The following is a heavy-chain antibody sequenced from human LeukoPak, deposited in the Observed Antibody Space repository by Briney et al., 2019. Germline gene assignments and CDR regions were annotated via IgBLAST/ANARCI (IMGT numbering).Heavy chain of an antibody. V-gene: IGHV1-69*13. D-gene: IGHD7-27*01. J-gene: IGHJ4*02. CDR3: ARLETGDGYWSY. Sequence: GASVKVSCKASGGTFSSYAISWVRQAPEQGLEWMGGIIPIFGTANYAQKFQGRVTITADESTSTAYMELSSLRSEDTAVYYCARLETGDGYWSYWGQGTLVTVSS. CDR2: IIPIFGTA. CDR1: GGTFSSYA.